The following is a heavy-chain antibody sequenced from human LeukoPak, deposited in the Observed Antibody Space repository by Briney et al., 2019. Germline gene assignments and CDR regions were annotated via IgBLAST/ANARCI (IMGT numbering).Heavy chain of an antibody. J-gene: IGHJ5*02. CDR3: ARVSSTTYRDWFDP. CDR1: GYTXTDYY. CDR2: IDPNSGGT. V-gene: IGHV1-2*06. D-gene: IGHD2/OR15-2a*01. Sequence: ASVKVSCKSSGYTXTDYYIDWLRQAPGQGLEWLGRIDPNSGGTISAQKFQGRVTMTMDTSISTAYMELNSLKSDDTAAYYCARVSSTTYRDWFDPWGRGTLVTVSS.